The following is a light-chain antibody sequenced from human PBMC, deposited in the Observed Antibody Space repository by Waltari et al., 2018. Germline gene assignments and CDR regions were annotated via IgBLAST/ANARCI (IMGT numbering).Light chain of an antibody. Sequence: QSVLTQPPSVSGAPGQRVTISCSGSGTNFGADYDVHWYQQLPGTAPKLLVFDNDLRPSGVPDLFSGTKSGTAASLVITGLQAEDESDYYCQSYDSSLGGPVFGGGTKLTVL. J-gene: IGLJ2*01. CDR1: GTNFGADYD. V-gene: IGLV1-40*01. CDR3: QSYDSSLGGPV. CDR2: DND.